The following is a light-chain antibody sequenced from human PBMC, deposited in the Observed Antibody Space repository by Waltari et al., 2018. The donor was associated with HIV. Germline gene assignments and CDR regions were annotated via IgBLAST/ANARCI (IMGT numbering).Light chain of an antibody. CDR1: SSDVGGYEY. Sequence: QSALTQPPSASGSLGQSVTISCTGTSSDVGGYEYVYWYQQHPDKAPKLIIYEVNKRPSGVPDRFSGSKSDNTASLTVAGLQDDDEAHYYCASYGDTNRVLFGGGTRVTVL. V-gene: IGLV2-8*01. CDR3: ASYGDTNRVL. J-gene: IGLJ6*01. CDR2: EVN.